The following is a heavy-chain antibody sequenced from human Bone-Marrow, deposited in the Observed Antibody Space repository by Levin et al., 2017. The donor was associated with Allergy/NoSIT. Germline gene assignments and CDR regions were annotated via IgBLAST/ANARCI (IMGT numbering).Heavy chain of an antibody. Sequence: SETLSLTCTVSGGSISSYYWSWIRQPPGKGLQWIGSIHYSGSTNYDPSLKSRVTISADTSKNQFSLNLNSVTAADTAVYYCARTSMVGGMDYWGHGALVTVSS. CDR2: IHYSGST. V-gene: IGHV4-59*01. J-gene: IGHJ4*01. CDR3: ARTSMVGGMDY. CDR1: GGSISSYY. D-gene: IGHD3-10*01.